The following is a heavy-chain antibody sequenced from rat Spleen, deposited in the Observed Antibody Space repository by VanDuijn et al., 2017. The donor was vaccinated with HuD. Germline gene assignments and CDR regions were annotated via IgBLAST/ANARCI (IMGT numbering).Heavy chain of an antibody. Sequence: EVQLQESGPGLVKPSQSLSLTCSVTAYSITSSYRWNWIRKFPGNKLEWMGYINSAGSTNYNPSLKIRISITRDTSKNQFFLQVNSVTTEDTATYYCAKTTVAYYYVMDAWGQGASVTVSS. D-gene: IGHD1-3*01. J-gene: IGHJ4*01. CDR2: INSAGST. CDR3: AKTTVAYYYVMDA. V-gene: IGHV3-3*01. CDR1: AYSITSSYR.